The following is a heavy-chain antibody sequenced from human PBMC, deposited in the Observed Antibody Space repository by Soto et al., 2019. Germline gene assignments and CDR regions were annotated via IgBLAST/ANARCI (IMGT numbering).Heavy chain of an antibody. CDR1: GFSLSTSGVG. D-gene: IGHD3-22*01. CDR2: IYWNDDK. CDR3: AHSKSRQDSSGGGAFDI. J-gene: IGHJ3*02. V-gene: IGHV2-5*01. Sequence: SGPTLVNPTQTLTLTCTFSGFSLSTSGVGVGWIRQPPGKALEWLALIYWNDDKRYSPSLKSRLTITKDTSKNQVVLTMTNMDPVDTATYYCAHSKSRQDSSGGGAFDIWGQGTMVTVSS.